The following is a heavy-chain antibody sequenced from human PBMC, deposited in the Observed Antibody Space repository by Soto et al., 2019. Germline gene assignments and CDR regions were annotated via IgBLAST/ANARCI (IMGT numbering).Heavy chain of an antibody. CDR1: GFTVTSNY. Sequence: GGSLRLSCAASGFTVTSNYMSWVRQTPGKGLEWVSLIYSGGAIVYADSVMGRFTVSRDNSRNTMFLQMNSLRAGDTGVYFCARDFGSDATGYYGMDVWGQGTKVTVSS. CDR2: IYSGGAI. J-gene: IGHJ6*02. D-gene: IGHD3-10*01. CDR3: ARDFGSDATGYYGMDV. V-gene: IGHV3-66*01.